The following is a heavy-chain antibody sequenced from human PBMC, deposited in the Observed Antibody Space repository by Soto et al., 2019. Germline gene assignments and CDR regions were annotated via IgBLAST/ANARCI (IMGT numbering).Heavy chain of an antibody. J-gene: IGHJ5*02. Sequence: SVKVSCKASGDIFDNYAISWVRQAPGQGLEWLGGTSPVIGTTHYAQIFQGRLTITADRSTMTTYMELSGLKSEDTAIYFCARDYSGYDPALNRFDPWGQGILVTVSS. D-gene: IGHD5-12*01. CDR3: ARDYSGYDPALNRFDP. V-gene: IGHV1-69*06. CDR1: GDIFDNYA. CDR2: TSPVIGTT.